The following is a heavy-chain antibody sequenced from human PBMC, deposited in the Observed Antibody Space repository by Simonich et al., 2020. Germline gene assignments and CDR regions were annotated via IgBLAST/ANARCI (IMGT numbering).Heavy chain of an antibody. CDR1: GYTFTSYD. D-gene: IGHD1-26*01. Sequence: QVQLVQSGAEVKKPGASVKVSCKASGYTFTSYDINWVRQATGKGLEWRGRMNPNSGNTGYAQKFQGRVTITRNTSISTAYMELSSLRSEDTAVYYCARTYSGSYYYFDYWGQGTLVTVSS. J-gene: IGHJ4*02. V-gene: IGHV1-8*03. CDR2: MNPNSGNT. CDR3: ARTYSGSYYYFDY.